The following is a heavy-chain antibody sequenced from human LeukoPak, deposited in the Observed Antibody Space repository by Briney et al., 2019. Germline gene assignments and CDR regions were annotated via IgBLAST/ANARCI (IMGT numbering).Heavy chain of an antibody. J-gene: IGHJ3*02. CDR2: ISGSGGST. V-gene: IGHV3-23*01. Sequence: GGSLRLSCAASGFTFSSYAMSWVRQAPGKGLEWVSAISGSGGSTYFADSVKGRFTISRDNSKNTLYLQMNSLRAEDTAVYYCAKDLEGNYYENYDAFDIWGQGTMVTVSS. CDR3: AKDLEGNYYENYDAFDI. CDR1: GFTFSSYA. D-gene: IGHD1-26*01.